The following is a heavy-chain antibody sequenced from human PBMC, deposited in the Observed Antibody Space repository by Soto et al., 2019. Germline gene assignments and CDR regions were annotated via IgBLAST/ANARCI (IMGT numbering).Heavy chain of an antibody. CDR1: GFFVSSGNY. CDR2: IFHGGNT. V-gene: IGHV4-38-2*01. D-gene: IGHD2-15*01. Sequence: SETLSLTCAVSGFFVSSGNYWGWIRKPPGKGLEWIGSIFHGGNTYYNPSLKSRVTISVDMSKNQFSLKLNSVTAADTAVYYCARARWYDAFDVWGQGTVVTVSS. CDR3: ARARWYDAFDV. J-gene: IGHJ3*01.